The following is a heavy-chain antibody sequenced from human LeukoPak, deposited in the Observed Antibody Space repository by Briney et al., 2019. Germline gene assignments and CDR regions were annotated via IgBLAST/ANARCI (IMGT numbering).Heavy chain of an antibody. CDR3: ARELDTAMADYFDY. D-gene: IGHD5-18*01. J-gene: IGHJ4*02. CDR1: GYTFTVYY. V-gene: IGHV1-2*02. Sequence: ASVTVSFKASGYTFTVYYMHWVRQAPGQGLEWMGWINPNSGGTNYAQKFQGRVTMTRDTSISTAYMELSRLRSDDTAVYYCARELDTAMADYFDYWGQGTLVTVSS. CDR2: INPNSGGT.